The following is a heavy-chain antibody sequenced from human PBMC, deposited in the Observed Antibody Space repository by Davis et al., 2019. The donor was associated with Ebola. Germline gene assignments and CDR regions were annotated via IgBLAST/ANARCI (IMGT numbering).Heavy chain of an antibody. D-gene: IGHD1-26*01. CDR1: GFTFSNYA. CDR2: ISSNGDTT. V-gene: IGHV3-64*01. CDR3: ARADGGYSHGEKEKWFDA. Sequence: GESLKISCAASGFTFSNYAMYWVRQAPGKGLEYVSAISSNGDTTFYANSVKDRFTISRDNPKNTLNLQMGSLRAEDMAVYYCARADGGYSHGEKEKWFDAWGQGTVVTVSS. J-gene: IGHJ5*02.